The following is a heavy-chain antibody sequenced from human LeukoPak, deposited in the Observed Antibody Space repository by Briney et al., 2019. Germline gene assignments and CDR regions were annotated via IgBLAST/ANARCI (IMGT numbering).Heavy chain of an antibody. CDR2: ISSSSSHI. D-gene: IGHD4-23*01. V-gene: IGHV3-21*01. CDR3: VRGATAVTRHLDY. CDR1: GFTFSGYS. Sequence: GGSLRLSCAASGFTFSGYSMSWVRQAPGKGLEWVSIISSSSSHIFDADSVKGRFAISRDNAKNSLYLQMNSLRPEDTAVYYCVRGATAVTRHLDYWGQGTLVTVSS. J-gene: IGHJ4*02.